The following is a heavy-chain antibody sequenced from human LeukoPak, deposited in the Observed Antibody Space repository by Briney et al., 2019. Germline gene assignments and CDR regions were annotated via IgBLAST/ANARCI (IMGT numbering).Heavy chain of an antibody. CDR2: INPNSGGT. D-gene: IGHD3-9*01. V-gene: IGHV1-2*02. CDR3: ARGDDILTFPFDP. Sequence: ASVKVSCKASGYTFIGYYMHWVRQAPGQGLEWMGWINPNSGGTNYAQKFQGRVTMTRDTSISTAYMELSRLRSDDTAVYYCARGDDILTFPFDPWGQGTLVTVSS. J-gene: IGHJ5*02. CDR1: GYTFIGYY.